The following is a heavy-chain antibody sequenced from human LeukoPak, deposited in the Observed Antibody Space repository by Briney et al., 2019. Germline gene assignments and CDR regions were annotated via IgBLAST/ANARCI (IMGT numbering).Heavy chain of an antibody. CDR1: GYTFTSYY. D-gene: IGHD1-26*01. CDR2: INPNSGGT. V-gene: IGHV1-2*02. J-gene: IGHJ5*02. Sequence: GASVKVSCKASGYTFTSYYMHWVRQAPGQGLEWMGWINPNSGGTNYAQKFQGRVTMTRDTSISTAYMELSRLKSDDTAVYYCASEFGSYYRWFDPWGQGTLVTVSS. CDR3: ASEFGSYYRWFDP.